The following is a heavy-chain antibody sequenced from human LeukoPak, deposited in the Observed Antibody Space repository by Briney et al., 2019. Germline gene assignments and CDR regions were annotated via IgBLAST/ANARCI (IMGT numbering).Heavy chain of an antibody. D-gene: IGHD7-27*01. CDR3: AKGSNWGSGYYFDF. J-gene: IGHJ4*02. CDR1: GFTFSSYV. Sequence: GGSLRLSCAASGFTFSSYVMGWVRQAPGKGLEWVSSITSSGSTTYYADSVKGRFTISRDNSENTLYLQMSSLRANETALYYCAKGSNWGSGYYFDFWGQGALVTVSS. V-gene: IGHV3-23*01. CDR2: ITSSGSTT.